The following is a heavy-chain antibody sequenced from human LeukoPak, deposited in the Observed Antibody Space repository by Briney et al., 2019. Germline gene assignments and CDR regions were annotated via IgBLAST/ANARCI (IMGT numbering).Heavy chain of an antibody. V-gene: IGHV3-30*04. Sequence: PGGSLRLSCAASGFTFSSYAMHWVRQAPGKGLEWVAVISYDGSNKYYADSVKGRFTISRDNSKNTLYLQMNSLSAEDTAVYFRVRDSHYHPDYWGQGTLVTVSS. J-gene: IGHJ4*02. CDR2: ISYDGSNK. D-gene: IGHD4-11*01. CDR1: GFTFSSYA. CDR3: VRDSHYHPDY.